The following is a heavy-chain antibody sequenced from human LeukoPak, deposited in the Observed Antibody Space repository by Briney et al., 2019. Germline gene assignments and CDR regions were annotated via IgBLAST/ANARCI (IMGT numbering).Heavy chain of an antibody. D-gene: IGHD2-2*01. CDR3: ARAGQGYCTSTSCYLSLDY. J-gene: IGHJ4*02. CDR1: GGSISSSNW. V-gene: IGHV4-4*02. CDR2: IYHSRST. Sequence: SGTLSLTCAVSGGSISSSNWWSWVRQPPGKGLEWIGQIYHSRSTNYNPSLKSRVAMSIDKSKNQFSLNVNSVTAADTAVYYCARAGQGYCTSTSCYLSLDYWGQGTLVTVSS.